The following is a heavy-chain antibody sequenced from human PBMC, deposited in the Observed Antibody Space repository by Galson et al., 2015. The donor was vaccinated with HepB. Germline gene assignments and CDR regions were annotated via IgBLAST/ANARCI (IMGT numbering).Heavy chain of an antibody. J-gene: IGHJ3*01. D-gene: IGHD6-13*01. CDR3: ARLPAASAPNAFDL. CDR2: IYYNGIT. V-gene: IGHV4-39*01. Sequence: ETLSLTCTVSSGSISSTFYYWGWIRQPPGKGLEWIGNIYYNGITYYNPSLKGRVTISVDTSKNQFSLNLNSVTAADTAVYYCARLPAASAPNAFDLWGQGTKVTVFS. CDR1: SGSISSTFYY.